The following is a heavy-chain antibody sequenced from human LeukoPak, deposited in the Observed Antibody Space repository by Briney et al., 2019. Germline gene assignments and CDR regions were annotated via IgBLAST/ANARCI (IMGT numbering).Heavy chain of an antibody. CDR1: GYTFTCYY. Sequence: ASVKVSCKASGYTFTCYYMHWVRQAPGQGLEWMGWINPNSGGTNYAQKFQGRVTMTRDTSISTAYMELSRLRSDDTAVYYCARDSVLRFLEWLSVSYYYYYMDVWGKGTTVTVSS. CDR3: ARDSVLRFLEWLSVSYYYYYMDV. D-gene: IGHD3-3*01. V-gene: IGHV1-2*02. J-gene: IGHJ6*03. CDR2: INPNSGGT.